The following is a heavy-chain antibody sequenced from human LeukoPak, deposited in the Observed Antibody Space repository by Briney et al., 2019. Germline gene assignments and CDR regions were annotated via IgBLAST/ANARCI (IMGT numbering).Heavy chain of an antibody. CDR2: IYHSGST. CDR3: AKHPSGWSPFAY. CDR1: GGSISSNY. V-gene: IGHV4-59*01. D-gene: IGHD6-19*01. J-gene: IGHJ4*02. Sequence: SETLSLTCTVSGGSISSNYWSWIRQPPGKGLEWIGYIYHSGSTNYNPSLKSRVTISLDTSKNQFSLKLSSVTAADAAVYYCAKHPSGWSPFAYWGQETRVTVSS.